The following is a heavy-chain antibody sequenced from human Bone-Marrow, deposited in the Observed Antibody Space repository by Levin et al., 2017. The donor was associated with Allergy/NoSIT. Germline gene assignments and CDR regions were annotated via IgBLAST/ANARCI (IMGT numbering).Heavy chain of an antibody. Sequence: GGSLRLSCAASGFTFSSYSMNWVRQAPGKGLEWVSSISSSSSYIYYADSVKGRFTISRDNAKNSLYLQMNSLRAEDTAVYYCARALGINYYDSSGYYPPGEYFDYWGQGTLVTVSS. CDR1: GFTFSSYS. CDR3: ARALGINYYDSSGYYPPGEYFDY. J-gene: IGHJ4*02. V-gene: IGHV3-21*01. CDR2: ISSSSSYI. D-gene: IGHD3-22*01.